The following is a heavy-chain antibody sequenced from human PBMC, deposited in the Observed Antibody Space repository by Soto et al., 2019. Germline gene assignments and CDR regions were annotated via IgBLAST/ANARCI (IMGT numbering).Heavy chain of an antibody. CDR1: GFTFSSYA. CDR2: ISGSGGST. D-gene: IGHD6-19*01. Sequence: EVQLLESGGGLVQPGGSLRLSCAASGFTFSSYAMSWVRQAPGKGLEWVSAISGSGGSTYYADSVKGRFTISRDNSKNTLYLQMNSLRAEDTAVYYCAKDPSSGWYEEGYFDYWGQGTLVTVSS. V-gene: IGHV3-23*01. J-gene: IGHJ4*02. CDR3: AKDPSSGWYEEGYFDY.